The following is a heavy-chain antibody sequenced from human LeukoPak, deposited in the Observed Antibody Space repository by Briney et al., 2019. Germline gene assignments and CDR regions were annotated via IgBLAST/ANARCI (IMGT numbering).Heavy chain of an antibody. D-gene: IGHD3-22*01. CDR3: ARDLYYYDSSGHYLFDY. CDR1: GFTVSSNY. CDR2: ISGRSSLI. J-gene: IGHJ4*02. Sequence: GGSLRLSCAASGFTVSSNYMSWVRQAPGKGLEWVSYISGRSSLIYYADSVKGRFTISRDNAKNSLYLQMNSLRAEDTAVYYCARDLYYYDSSGHYLFDYWGQGTLVTVSS. V-gene: IGHV3-48*04.